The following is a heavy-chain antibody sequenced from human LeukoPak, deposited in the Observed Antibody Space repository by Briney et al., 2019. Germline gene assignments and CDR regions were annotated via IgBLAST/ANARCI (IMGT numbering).Heavy chain of an antibody. CDR1: GGSVSSGSYY. Sequence: PSETLSLTCTVSGGSVSSGSYYWGWIRQPPGKGLEWIGYIYYSGSTNYNPSLKSRVTISVDTSKNQFSLKLSSVTAADTAVYYCARGGPSYYDSSGYYYFDYWGQGTLVTVSS. V-gene: IGHV4-61*01. D-gene: IGHD3-22*01. J-gene: IGHJ4*02. CDR3: ARGGPSYYDSSGYYYFDY. CDR2: IYYSGST.